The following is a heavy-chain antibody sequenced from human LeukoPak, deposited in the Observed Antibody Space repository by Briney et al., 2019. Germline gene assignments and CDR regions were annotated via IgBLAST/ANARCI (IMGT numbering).Heavy chain of an antibody. CDR3: ARDDSSSSHYYYYGMDV. CDR2: IWYDGSNK. Sequence: PGGSLRLSCAASGFTFSSYAMHWVRQAPGKGLEWVAVIWYDGSNKYYADSVKGRFTISRDNSKNTLYLQMNSLRAEDTAVYYCARDDSSSSHYYYYGMDVWGQGTTVTVSS. D-gene: IGHD6-6*01. CDR1: GFTFSSYA. J-gene: IGHJ6*02. V-gene: IGHV3-33*08.